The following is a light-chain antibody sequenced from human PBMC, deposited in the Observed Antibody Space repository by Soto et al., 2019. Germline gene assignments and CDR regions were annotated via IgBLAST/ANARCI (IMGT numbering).Light chain of an antibody. Sequence: SYELTQPPSLSVAPGQTARITCGGNNIAAKSVHWYQQKPGQAPVLVVYYDRDRPSGVPERFSGSKSGNTASLTISGLQADDEADYYCTSYTGSTTLRVFGGGTKLTVL. CDR3: TSYTGSTTLRV. CDR1: NIAAKS. CDR2: YDR. J-gene: IGLJ3*02. V-gene: IGLV3-21*02.